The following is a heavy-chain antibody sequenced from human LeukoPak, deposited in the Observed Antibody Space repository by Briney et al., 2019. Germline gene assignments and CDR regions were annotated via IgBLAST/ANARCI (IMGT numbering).Heavy chain of an antibody. D-gene: IGHD2-8*01. J-gene: IGHJ4*02. CDR2: IKSKTDGGTT. Sequence: GGSLRLSCAASGFTFSDYYMSWIRQAPGKGLEWVGRIKSKTDGGTTDYAAPVKGRFTISRDDSKNTLYLQMNSLKTEDTAVYYCTTSVRKYEGKDYWGQGTLVTVSS. CDR1: GFTFSDYY. V-gene: IGHV3-15*01. CDR3: TTSVRKYEGKDY.